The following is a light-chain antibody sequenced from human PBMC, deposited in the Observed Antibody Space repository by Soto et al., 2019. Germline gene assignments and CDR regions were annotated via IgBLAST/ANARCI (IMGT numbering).Light chain of an antibody. CDR3: QQYNNLPLFT. V-gene: IGKV3-15*01. J-gene: IGKJ4*01. CDR1: QSVRSN. CDR2: GAS. Sequence: EIVMTQSPATLSVSPGERATLSCRASQSVRSNLAWYQQKSGQAPRLLIYGASTRATGIPARFSGSGSGTEFTLTISSLQSEDFAVYYCQQYNNLPLFTFGGGTKLDIK.